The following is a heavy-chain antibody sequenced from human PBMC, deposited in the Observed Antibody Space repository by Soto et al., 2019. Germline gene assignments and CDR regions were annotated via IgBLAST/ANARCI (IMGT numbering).Heavy chain of an antibody. CDR3: AREVYYYDSSGPHYYFDY. D-gene: IGHD3-22*01. V-gene: IGHV3-53*01. Sequence: GGSLRLSCAASGFTVSSNYMSWVRQAPGKGLEWVSLIYSGGSTYYADSVRGRFTISRDNSKNTLYLQMNSLRAEDTAVYYCAREVYYYDSSGPHYYFDYWGQGTLVTVSS. CDR2: IYSGGST. CDR1: GFTVSSNY. J-gene: IGHJ4*02.